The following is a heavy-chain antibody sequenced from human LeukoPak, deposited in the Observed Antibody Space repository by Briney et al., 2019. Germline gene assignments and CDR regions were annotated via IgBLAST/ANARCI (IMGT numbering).Heavy chain of an antibody. CDR2: INNSGDRT. V-gene: IGHV3-23*01. D-gene: IGHD1-7*01. J-gene: IGHJ6*03. Sequence: SGGSLRLSSAASGFTFSSYSMNWVSQAPGKGLEWVSLINNSGDRTYYAVSVKGRFSISRDNSKNTLYLQMNSLRAGDTAVYYCAKGSAGTPYYYYYMDVWGKGSTVTVSS. CDR3: AKGSAGTPYYYYYMDV. CDR1: GFTFSSYS.